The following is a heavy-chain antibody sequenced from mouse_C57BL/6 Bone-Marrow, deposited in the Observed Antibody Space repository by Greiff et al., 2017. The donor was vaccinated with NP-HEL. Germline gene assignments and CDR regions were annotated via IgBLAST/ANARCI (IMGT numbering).Heavy chain of an antibody. CDR2: ISSGSSTI. J-gene: IGHJ4*01. CDR1: GFTFSDYG. V-gene: IGHV5-17*01. CDR3: ARRDRGLDDDARDD. Sequence: EVKLVESGGGLVKPGGSLKLSCAASGFTFSDYGMHWVRQAPEKGLEWVAYISSGSSTIYYADTVKGRFPISRDNAKNTLFLQMTSLRAEEKAMDYCARRDRGLDDDARDDWGQGTSVT.